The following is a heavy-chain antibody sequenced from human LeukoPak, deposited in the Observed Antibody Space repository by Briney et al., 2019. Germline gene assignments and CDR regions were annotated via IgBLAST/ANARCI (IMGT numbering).Heavy chain of an antibody. CDR3: ARGSRGWYEFDY. CDR2: ISYDGSNK. CDR1: GFTFSSYA. J-gene: IGHJ4*02. Sequence: GGSLRLSCAASGFTFSSYAMHWVRQAPGKGLEWVAVISYDGSNKYYADSVKGRFTISRDNSKNTLYLQMNSLRAEDTAVYYCARGSRGWYEFDYWGQGTLVTVSS. D-gene: IGHD6-19*01. V-gene: IGHV3-30-3*01.